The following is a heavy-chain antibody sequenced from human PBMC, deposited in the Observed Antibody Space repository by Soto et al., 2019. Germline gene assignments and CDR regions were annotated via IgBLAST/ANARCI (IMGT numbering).Heavy chain of an antibody. CDR2: IGPESGAT. Sequence: ASVKVSCKASGYTFTGHYIHWVRQAPEQGPEWMGEIGPESGATRYAQRFQGRVTMTRDMSITTVYMELNNLSPDDTAVYYCARDFGCSSTSCYYGYYYYGMDVWGQGTTVTVSS. J-gene: IGHJ6*02. CDR3: ARDFGCSSTSCYYGYYYYGMDV. CDR1: GYTFTGHY. D-gene: IGHD2-2*01. V-gene: IGHV1-2*02.